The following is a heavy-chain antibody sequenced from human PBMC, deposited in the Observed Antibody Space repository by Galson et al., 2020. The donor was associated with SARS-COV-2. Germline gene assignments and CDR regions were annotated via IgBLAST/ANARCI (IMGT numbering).Heavy chain of an antibody. CDR1: EIDVSSSY. CDR2: IYNDGSS. V-gene: IGHV3-66*01. CDR3: ARDRWESAGDNYYYYYGMDV. D-gene: IGHD1-26*01. J-gene: IGHJ6*02. Sequence: GGSLRLSCAASEIDVSSSYLSWVRQVPGKGLEWVSIIYNDGSSYYAESVKGRFTLSRDISRNTVSLQMNSLRVEDTATYFCARDRWESAGDNYYYYYGMDVWGQGTTVTVS.